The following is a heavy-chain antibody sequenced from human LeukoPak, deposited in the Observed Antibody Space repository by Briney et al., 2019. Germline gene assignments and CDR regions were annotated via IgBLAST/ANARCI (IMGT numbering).Heavy chain of an antibody. CDR2: ISADGKA. CDR1: GMNFERYA. D-gene: IGHD1-26*01. J-gene: IGHJ6*02. Sequence: GGSLRLSCAASGMNFERYAMHWVRQRPGKGLEWVGVISADGKADHADAVKGRFTVSRGNSKDSLSLQMSSLRDEDTALYYCATWAFYHDLDVWGQGTTVIVSS. CDR3: ATWAFYHDLDV. V-gene: IGHV3-43*02.